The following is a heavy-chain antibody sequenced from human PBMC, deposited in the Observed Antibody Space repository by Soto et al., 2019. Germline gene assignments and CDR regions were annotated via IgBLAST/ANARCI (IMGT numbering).Heavy chain of an antibody. V-gene: IGHV3-21*06. J-gene: IGHJ4*02. Sequence: GGSLRLSCAASGFTYTRYSMNWVRQAPGKGLEWVSSISSTTNYIYYGDSMEGRFTISRDNAKNSLYLEMNSLRAEDTAVYYCARESEDLTSNFDYWGQGTLVTVSS. CDR2: ISSTTNYI. CDR1: GFTYTRYS. CDR3: ARESEDLTSNFDY.